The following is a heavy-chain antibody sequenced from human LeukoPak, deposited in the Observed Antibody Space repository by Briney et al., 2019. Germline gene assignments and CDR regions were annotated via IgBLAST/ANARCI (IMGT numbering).Heavy chain of an antibody. D-gene: IGHD2/OR15-2a*01. Sequence: GASVKVSCKASGGTFSSYAISWVRQAPGQGLEWMGGIIPIFGTANYAQKFQGRVTITADKSTSTAYMELSSLRSEDTAVYECATLLSRVHGMDVWGKGTTVSVSS. J-gene: IGHJ6*04. CDR2: IIPIFGTA. V-gene: IGHV1-69*06. CDR1: GGTFSSYA. CDR3: ATLLSRVHGMDV.